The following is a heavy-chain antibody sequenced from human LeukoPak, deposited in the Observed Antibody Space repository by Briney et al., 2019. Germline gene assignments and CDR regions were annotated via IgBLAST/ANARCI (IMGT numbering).Heavy chain of an antibody. Sequence: GGSLRLSCAASGFTFSSYSMSWVRQAPGKGLEWVSSISSSSSYIYYADSVKGRFTISRDNAKNSLYLQMNSLRAEDTAVYYCARDGERGYYFDYWGQGTLVTVSS. CDR3: ARDGERGYYFDY. J-gene: IGHJ4*02. D-gene: IGHD1-26*01. CDR2: ISSSSSYI. CDR1: GFTFSSYS. V-gene: IGHV3-21*01.